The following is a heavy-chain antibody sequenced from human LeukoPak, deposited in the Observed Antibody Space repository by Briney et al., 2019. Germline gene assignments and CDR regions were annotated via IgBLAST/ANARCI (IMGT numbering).Heavy chain of an antibody. Sequence: GGSLRLSCAASGFTFSSYGMHWVRQAPGKGLEWVAFIRYDGSNKYYADSVKGRFTISRDNSKNTLYLQMNSLRAEDTAVYYCAKDRFDIVVVVAAPPPMDVWGKGTTVTVSS. CDR3: AKDRFDIVVVVAAPPPMDV. V-gene: IGHV3-30*02. D-gene: IGHD2-15*01. CDR2: IRYDGSNK. CDR1: GFTFSSYG. J-gene: IGHJ6*04.